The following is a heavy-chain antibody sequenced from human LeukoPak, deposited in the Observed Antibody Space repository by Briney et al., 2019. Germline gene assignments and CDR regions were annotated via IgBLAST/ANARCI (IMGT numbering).Heavy chain of an antibody. CDR1: GYTFTSYD. D-gene: IGHD3-22*01. Sequence: GASVKVSCKASGYTFTSYDINWVRQATGQGLEWMGWMNPNSGNTGYAQKFQGRVTMTRNTSTSTAYMELSSLRSEDTAVYYCARDFDSYYYDSSGYDYWGQGTLVTVSS. J-gene: IGHJ4*02. V-gene: IGHV1-8*01. CDR2: MNPNSGNT. CDR3: ARDFDSYYYDSSGYDY.